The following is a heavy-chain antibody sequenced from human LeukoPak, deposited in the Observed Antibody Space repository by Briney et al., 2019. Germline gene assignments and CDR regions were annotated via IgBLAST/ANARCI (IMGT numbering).Heavy chain of an antibody. D-gene: IGHD5-18*01. J-gene: IGHJ4*02. Sequence: SSETLSLTCTVSGGSISSYYWSWIRQPPGKGLEWIGYIYYSGNTNYNPSLKSRVTISVDTSKNQFSLNLSSVTAAATAVYYCARGRSSGYSYGWGQGTLVTVSS. CDR3: ARGRSSGYSYG. CDR2: IYYSGNT. V-gene: IGHV4-59*01. CDR1: GGSISSYY.